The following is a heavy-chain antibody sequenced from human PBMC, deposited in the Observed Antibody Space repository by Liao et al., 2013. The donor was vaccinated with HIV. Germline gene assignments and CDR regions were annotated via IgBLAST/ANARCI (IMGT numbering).Heavy chain of an antibody. J-gene: IGHJ5*02. CDR1: GGSISRSNYH. Sequence: QLHESGPRLVKPSETLSLTCDVSGGSISRSNYHWGWIRQSPGKGLEWIGSIYYSESTYYNPSLKSRVTISIDTSKNQFSLKVSSVTAADTAVYHCARVGSSAYGGWFDPWGRGTRRSPSPQ. CDR2: IYYSEST. V-gene: IGHV4-39*07. CDR3: ARVGSSAYGGWFDP. D-gene: IGHD6-19*01.